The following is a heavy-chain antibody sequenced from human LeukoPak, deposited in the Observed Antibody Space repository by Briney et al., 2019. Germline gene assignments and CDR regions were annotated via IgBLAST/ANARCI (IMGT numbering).Heavy chain of an antibody. CDR2: ISSSESCI. D-gene: IGHD2-2*01. CDR1: GFTFSSYS. J-gene: IGHJ3*02. CDR3: AREVIGYCSSTSCQPARGAFDI. Sequence: PGGSLRLSCAASGFTFSSYSMNWVRQAPGKGLEWVSYISSSESCIYYADSVKGRFTISRDNAKNSLYLQMNSLRAEDTAVYYCAREVIGYCSSTSCQPARGAFDIWGQGTMVTVSS. V-gene: IGHV3-21*01.